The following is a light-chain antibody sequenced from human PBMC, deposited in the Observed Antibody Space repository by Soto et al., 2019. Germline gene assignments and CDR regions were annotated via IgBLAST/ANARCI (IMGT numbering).Light chain of an antibody. Sequence: QSALTQPASVSGSPGQSITISCTGTSSDVGGYNYVSWYQQHPGKAPKLMIYDVSNRPSGVSNRFSGSKSGNTASLTISGLQAEEEADYYCSSYTSISTYVFGTGTKLTVL. CDR3: SSYTSISTYV. V-gene: IGLV2-14*01. CDR2: DVS. CDR1: SSDVGGYNY. J-gene: IGLJ1*01.